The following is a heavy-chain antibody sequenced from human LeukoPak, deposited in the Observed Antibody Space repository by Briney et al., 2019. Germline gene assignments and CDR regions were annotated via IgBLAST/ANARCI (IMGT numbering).Heavy chain of an antibody. V-gene: IGHV3-74*01. J-gene: IGHJ4*02. CDR2: INGDGTRT. D-gene: IGHD6-13*01. Sequence: PGGSLRLSCAASGFTFGNYWMNWVRQAPGKGLMWVSYINGDGTRTHYADSVKGRFTISRDNSKNTLYLQMNSLRAEDTAVYYCAKDRAAPLPQGNFDYWGQGTLVTVSS. CDR1: GFTFGNYW. CDR3: AKDRAAPLPQGNFDY.